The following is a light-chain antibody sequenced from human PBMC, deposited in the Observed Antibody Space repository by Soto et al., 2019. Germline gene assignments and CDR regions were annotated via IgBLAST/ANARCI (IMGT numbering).Light chain of an antibody. CDR3: QQYNTYPWT. V-gene: IGKV1-5*03. Sequence: DIQMTQSPSTLSASVGDRVTITCRASQSISRLLAWYQQKPGKAPNLLIYKASSLESGVPSRFSGSGSGTEFTLTISSLQPDDFVTYYCQQYNTYPWTFGQGTKVE. CDR2: KAS. CDR1: QSISRL. J-gene: IGKJ1*01.